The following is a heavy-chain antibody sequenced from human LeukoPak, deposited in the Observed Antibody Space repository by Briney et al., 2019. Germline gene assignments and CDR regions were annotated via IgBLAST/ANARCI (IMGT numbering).Heavy chain of an antibody. CDR1: GYSFTSYW. V-gene: IGHV5-51*01. CDR3: ARRDSSGSSPYYYYGMDV. Sequence: GESLKISCKGSGYSFTSYWIGWVRQMPGKGLEWMGIIYPGNSDTRYNPSFQGQVTISADKSITTAYLQWSSLKAPDTAMYYCARRDSSGSSPYYYYGMDVWGQGTTVTVSS. D-gene: IGHD3-22*01. CDR2: IYPGNSDT. J-gene: IGHJ6*02.